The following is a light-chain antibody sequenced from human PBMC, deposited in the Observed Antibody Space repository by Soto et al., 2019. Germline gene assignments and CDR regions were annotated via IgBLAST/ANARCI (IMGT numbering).Light chain of an antibody. CDR2: ATS. J-gene: IGKJ5*01. V-gene: IGKV1-39*01. CDR1: RKVSIY. Sequence: PLTLSPSSLAASEGDRLTLTCRASRKVSIYLNWYQHKPGKGPTLLIHATSNLQIGVPSRFSGSGSGTEFTITISSLDHEDFGTYCCQQGYRTPSFGQGTRLEIK. CDR3: QQGYRTPS.